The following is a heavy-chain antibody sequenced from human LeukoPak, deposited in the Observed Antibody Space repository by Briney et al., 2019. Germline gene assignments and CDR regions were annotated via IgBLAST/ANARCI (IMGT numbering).Heavy chain of an antibody. CDR3: AKELRYFDWLPQYYFDY. CDR2: ISGSGGST. D-gene: IGHD3-9*01. J-gene: IGHJ4*02. Sequence: PGGSLRLSCAASGFTFSSYAMSWVRQAPGKGLEWVSAISGSGGSTYYADSVKSRFTISRDNSKNTLYLQMNSLRAEDTAVYYCAKELRYFDWLPQYYFDYWGQGTLVTVSS. CDR1: GFTFSSYA. V-gene: IGHV3-23*01.